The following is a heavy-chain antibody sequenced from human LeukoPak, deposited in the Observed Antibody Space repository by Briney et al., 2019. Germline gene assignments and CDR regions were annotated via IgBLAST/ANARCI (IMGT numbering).Heavy chain of an antibody. D-gene: IGHD3-3*01. CDR1: GFTFSSYA. CDR3: AKPPSQTNYDFWSGYSSQRYYYYGMDV. J-gene: IGHJ6*02. CDR2: ISGSGGST. Sequence: TGGSLRLSCAASGFTFSSYAMSWVRQAPGKGLEWVSAISGSGGSTYYADSVKGRFTISRDNSKNTLYLQMNSLRAEDTAVYYCAKPPSQTNYDFWSGYSSQRYYYYGMDVWGQGTTVTVSS. V-gene: IGHV3-23*01.